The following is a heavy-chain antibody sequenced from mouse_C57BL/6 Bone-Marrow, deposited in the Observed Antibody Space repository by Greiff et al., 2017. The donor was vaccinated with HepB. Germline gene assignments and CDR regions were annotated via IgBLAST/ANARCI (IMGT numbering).Heavy chain of an antibody. Sequence: DVKLVESGGGLVQPGGSLKLSCAASGFTFSDYYMYWVRQTPEKRLEWVAYISNGGGSTYYPDTVKGRFTISRDNAKNTLYLQMSRLKSEDTAMYYCARCGYFAWFAYWGQGTLVTVSA. V-gene: IGHV5-12*01. CDR3: ARCGYFAWFAY. J-gene: IGHJ3*01. CDR1: GFTFSDYY. CDR2: ISNGGGST. D-gene: IGHD2-3*01.